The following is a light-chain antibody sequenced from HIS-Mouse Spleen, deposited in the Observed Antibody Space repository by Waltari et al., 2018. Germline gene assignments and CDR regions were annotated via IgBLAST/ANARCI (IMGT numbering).Light chain of an antibody. CDR1: QDISSY. CDR2: AAS. J-gene: IGKJ1*01. V-gene: IGKV1-9*01. CDR3: QQLNSYPPT. Sequence: DIQLTQSPSFLSASVGDRVTITCRASQDISSYLAWYQKKPGKAPKLLIYAASPLQSGVPSRFSGSGSGTEFTLTISSLQPEDFATYYCQQLNSYPPTFGQGTKVEIK.